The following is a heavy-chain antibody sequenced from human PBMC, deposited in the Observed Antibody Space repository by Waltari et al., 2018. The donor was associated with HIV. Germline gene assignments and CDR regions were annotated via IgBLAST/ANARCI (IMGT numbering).Heavy chain of an antibody. CDR1: GFTFSNYL. CDR3: ARGGLAISPAGTRLYTGMDV. D-gene: IGHD6-13*01. V-gene: IGHV3-30*02. J-gene: IGHJ6*02. Sequence: QVHLVESGGGVVQPGGSLKLSCAASGFTFSNYLMHWVRQAPGKGLGGVTFIYYDGNNKNYADSVKGRFTISRDNSKKTLYLQMNSLRHEDTAVYYCARGGLAISPAGTRLYTGMDVWGQGTTVTVSS. CDR2: IYYDGNNK.